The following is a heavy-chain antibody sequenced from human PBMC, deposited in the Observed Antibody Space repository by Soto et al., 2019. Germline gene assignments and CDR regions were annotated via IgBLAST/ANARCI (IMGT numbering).Heavy chain of an antibody. CDR1: GCTFSSYN. CDR2: ISNDGGNK. Sequence: GGSLRLSCAASGCTFSSYNMHWVRQAPGKGLEWVALISNDGGNKHYADSVKGRFTSSRDNSKNTLYLQMNSLRTEDTAVYYCAKDKGITAQKYYFDYWGQGTLVTVSS. CDR3: AKDKGITAQKYYFDY. V-gene: IGHV3-30*18. J-gene: IGHJ4*02. D-gene: IGHD6-13*01.